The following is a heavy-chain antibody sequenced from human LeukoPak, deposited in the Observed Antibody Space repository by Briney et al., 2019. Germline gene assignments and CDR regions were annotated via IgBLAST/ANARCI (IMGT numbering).Heavy chain of an antibody. V-gene: IGHV3-9*01. J-gene: IGHJ4*02. CDR3: AKDGSSSSWLDY. Sequence: GGSLRLSCAASGFTFDDYAMHWVRQAPGKGLERVSGISWNSGSIGYADSVKGRFTISRDNAKNSLYLQMNSLRAEDTALYYCAKDGSSSSWLDYWGQGTLVTVSS. CDR1: GFTFDDYA. CDR2: ISWNSGSI. D-gene: IGHD6-13*01.